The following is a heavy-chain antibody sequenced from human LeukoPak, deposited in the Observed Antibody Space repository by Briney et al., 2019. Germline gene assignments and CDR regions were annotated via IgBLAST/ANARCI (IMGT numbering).Heavy chain of an antibody. V-gene: IGHV3-53*01. CDR1: GFTVSSNY. Sequence: GGSLRLSCAASGFTVSSNYMSWVRQAPGKGLEWVSVIYSGGSTYYADSVKGRFTISRDNSKNTLYLQMNSLRAEGTAVYYCARDPPPYCSGGSCYSLRWGQGTLVTVSS. D-gene: IGHD2-15*01. CDR2: IYSGGST. J-gene: IGHJ4*02. CDR3: ARDPPPYCSGGSCYSLR.